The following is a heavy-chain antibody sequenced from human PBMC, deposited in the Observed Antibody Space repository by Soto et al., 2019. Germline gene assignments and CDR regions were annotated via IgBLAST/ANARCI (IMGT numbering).Heavy chain of an antibody. CDR3: VRQRRCSGGACRLAGWWRDP. Sequence: QVQLQESGPGLVKPSQTLSITCTVSGNSLRGTDYYWTCIRQNPGKGLEWIGYIYYSGTTKYNPSLESGLNISVGTSKNQFSLNLDSVTAADTAVYYGVRQRRCSGGACRLAGWWRDPWCQGTLVTVSS. J-gene: IGHJ5*02. D-gene: IGHD2-15*01. V-gene: IGHV4-31*03. CDR2: IYYSGTT. CDR1: GNSLRGTDYY.